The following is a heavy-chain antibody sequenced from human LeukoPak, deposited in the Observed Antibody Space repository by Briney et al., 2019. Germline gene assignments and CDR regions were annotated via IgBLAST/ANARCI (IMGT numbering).Heavy chain of an antibody. CDR1: GFTFSSYS. J-gene: IGHJ3*01. Sequence: GGSLRLSCAASGFTFSSYSMNWVRQAPGKGLEWVSSISSSSSYIYYAGSMKGGLTISRDKAKISLYLQINSLSAEDTAVYYCARVTSGSGTNDAFDFWGQGTMVTVSS. D-gene: IGHD3-10*01. CDR3: ARVTSGSGTNDAFDF. V-gene: IGHV3-21*01. CDR2: ISSSSSYI.